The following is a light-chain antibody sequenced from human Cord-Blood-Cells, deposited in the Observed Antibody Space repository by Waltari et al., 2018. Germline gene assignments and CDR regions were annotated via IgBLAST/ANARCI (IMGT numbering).Light chain of an antibody. CDR2: AAS. V-gene: IGKV1-39*01. J-gene: IGKJ2*01. CDR1: QIISSY. CDR3: QQSYSTPRT. Sequence: DIQMTQSPSSLSASVGDRVTITCRASQIISSYLNWYQQKPGKAPKRLIYAASSLQSGVPSRFSGSGSGTDFTLTISSLQPEDFATYYCQQSYSTPRTFGQGTKLEIK.